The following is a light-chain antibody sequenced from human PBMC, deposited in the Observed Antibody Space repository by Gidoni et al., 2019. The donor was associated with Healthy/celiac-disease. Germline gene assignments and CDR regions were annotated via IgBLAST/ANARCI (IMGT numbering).Light chain of an antibody. V-gene: IGKV4-1*01. CDR2: WAS. J-gene: IGKJ3*01. CDR1: QSVLYSSNNKNY. CDR3: QQYYSTPFT. Sequence: DIVMTQSPASLAVSLGERATINCKSSQSVLYSSNNKNYLAWYQQKPGQPPKLRIYWASTREAGVPDRFSGSGSGTDFTLTISSLQAEDVAVYYFQQYYSTPFTFXPXTKVXIK.